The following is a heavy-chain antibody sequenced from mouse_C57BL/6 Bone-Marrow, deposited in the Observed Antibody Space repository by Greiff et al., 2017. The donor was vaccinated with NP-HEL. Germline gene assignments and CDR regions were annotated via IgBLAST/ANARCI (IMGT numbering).Heavy chain of an antibody. J-gene: IGHJ1*03. CDR3: ARRYYGSSYPYWYFDV. V-gene: IGHV8-8*01. D-gene: IGHD1-1*01. Sequence: QVTLKVSGPGILQPSQTLSLTCSFSWFSLSTFGMGVGWIRQPSGKGLEWLAHIWWDDDKYYNPALKSRLTISKDTSKNQVFLKIANVDTADTATYYCARRYYGSSYPYWYFDVWGTGTTVTVSS. CDR2: IWWDDDK. CDR1: WFSLSTFGMG.